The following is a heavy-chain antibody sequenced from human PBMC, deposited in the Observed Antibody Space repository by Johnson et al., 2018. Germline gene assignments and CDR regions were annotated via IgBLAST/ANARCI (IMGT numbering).Heavy chain of an antibody. Sequence: EVQLVESGGGLVQPGGSLRLSCAASGFTFDGFSMNWVRQAPGKGLEWVTHISSSGTTTYYADSVRGRFTISRDNAKNSLYLQVKSLRAVDPAIYYCAKGNILSGHYVGGAFDSWGQGTMVTVSS. CDR1: GFTFDGFS. CDR3: AKGNILSGHYVGGAFDS. D-gene: IGHD3-9*01. V-gene: IGHV3-48*01. J-gene: IGHJ3*02. CDR2: ISSSGTTT.